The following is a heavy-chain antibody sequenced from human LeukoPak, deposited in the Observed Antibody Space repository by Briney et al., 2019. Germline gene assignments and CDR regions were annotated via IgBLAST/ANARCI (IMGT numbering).Heavy chain of an antibody. CDR1: GYSFTSYG. CDR3: ARVLCSGGSCYTREHYYSAMDV. Sequence: ASVKVSCKASGYSFTSYGITWVRQAPGQGLEWMGWISSYNDNTDYAQKLQGRVTMTTDTSTSTAYMELRSLRSDDTAVYFCARVLCSGGSCYTREHYYSAMDVWGQGTTVTVSS. V-gene: IGHV1-18*01. CDR2: ISSYNDNT. D-gene: IGHD2-15*01. J-gene: IGHJ6*02.